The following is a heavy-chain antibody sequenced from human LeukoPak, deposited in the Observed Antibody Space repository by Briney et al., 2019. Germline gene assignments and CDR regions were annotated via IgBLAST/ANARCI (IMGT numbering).Heavy chain of an antibody. J-gene: IGHJ6*02. D-gene: IGHD4-11*01. CDR2: INHSGST. V-gene: IGHV4-34*01. CDR1: GGSFSGYY. CDR3: ARASVNYYYGMDV. Sequence: PSETLSLTCAVYGGSFSGYYWSWIRQPPGKGLEWIGEINHSGSTNYNPSLKSRVTISVDTSKNQFSLKLSSVTAADTAVYYCARASVNYYYGMDVWGQGTTVTVSS.